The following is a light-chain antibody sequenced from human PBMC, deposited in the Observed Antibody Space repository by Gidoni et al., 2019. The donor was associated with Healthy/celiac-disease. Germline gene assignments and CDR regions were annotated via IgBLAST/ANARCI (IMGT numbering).Light chain of an antibody. J-gene: IGKJ3*01. CDR3: QQYDNLFT. CDR2: DAS. V-gene: IGKV1-33*01. Sequence: DIQLTQSPSSLSASVGDRVTITSQASQDISNYLNWYQQKPGKAPKLLLCDASNLETGVPSRFSGSGSGTDFTFTISSLQPEDIATYYCQQYDNLFTFGPGTKVDIK. CDR1: QDISNY.